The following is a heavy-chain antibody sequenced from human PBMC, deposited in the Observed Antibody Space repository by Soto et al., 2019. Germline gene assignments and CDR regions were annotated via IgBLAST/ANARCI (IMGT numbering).Heavy chain of an antibody. V-gene: IGHV3-15*01. CDR3: TTGRKYDNSDWTPLDY. Sequence: PGGSLRLSCAASGFTFSNAWMHWVRQAPGKGLEWVGHIKSKTDGGTTDYAAPVKGRFTISRDDSRNTLYLQMISLKTEDTAVYYCTTGRKYDNSDWTPLDYWGQGSLVTVSS. CDR2: IKSKTDGGTT. CDR1: GFTFSNAW. J-gene: IGHJ4*02. D-gene: IGHD3-22*01.